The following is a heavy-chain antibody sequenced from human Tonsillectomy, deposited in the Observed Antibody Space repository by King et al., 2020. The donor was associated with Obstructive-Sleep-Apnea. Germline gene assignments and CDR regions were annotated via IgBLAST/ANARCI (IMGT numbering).Heavy chain of an antibody. CDR3: ARDGGLYCSGGSCSLAPADY. CDR2: ISSSSSTI. J-gene: IGHJ4*02. V-gene: IGHV3-48*04. D-gene: IGHD2-15*01. Sequence: VQLVESGGGLVQPGGSLRLSCAASGFTFSSYSMNGVRQAPGKGLEWVSYISSSSSTIYYADSVKGRFTISRDNAKNSLYLQMNSLRAEDTAGYYCARDGGLYCSGGSCSLAPADYWGQGTLVTVSS. CDR1: GFTFSSYS.